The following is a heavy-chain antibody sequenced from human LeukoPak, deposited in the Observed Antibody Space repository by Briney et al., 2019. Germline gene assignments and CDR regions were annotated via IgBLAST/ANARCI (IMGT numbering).Heavy chain of an antibody. Sequence: GASVKVSCKASGGTFISYAISWVRQAPGQGLEWMGGIIPIFGTANYAQKFQGRVTITADESTSTAYMELSSLRSEDTAVYYCARARVDTAMGLYNWFDPWGQGTLVTVSS. CDR3: ARARVDTAMGLYNWFDP. CDR2: IIPIFGTA. CDR1: GGTFISYA. D-gene: IGHD5-18*01. J-gene: IGHJ5*02. V-gene: IGHV1-69*01.